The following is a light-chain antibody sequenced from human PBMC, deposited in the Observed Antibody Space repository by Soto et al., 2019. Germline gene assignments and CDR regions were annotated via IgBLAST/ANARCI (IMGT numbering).Light chain of an antibody. Sequence: QSALTQPASVSGCPGQSITISCTGTSSDVGAYNYVSWYQQHPGKTPKVMIYEVSNRPSGVSNHFSGSKSGITACLTISGLQDEDEADSYSSSYRVITTLVVFGGGTKVTVL. J-gene: IGLJ2*01. CDR1: SSDVGAYNY. CDR3: SSYRVITTLVV. CDR2: EVS. V-gene: IGLV2-14*01.